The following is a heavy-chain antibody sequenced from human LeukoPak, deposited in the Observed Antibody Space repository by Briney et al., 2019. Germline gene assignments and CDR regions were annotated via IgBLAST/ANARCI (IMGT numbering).Heavy chain of an antibody. Sequence: GGSLRLSCAASGFTFSSYAMSWVRQAPGKGLEWVSAISGSGGSTYYADSVKGRFTISRDNSKNTLYLQMNSLRAEDTAVYYCAKDSGSSWRYYYYGMDVWGQGTTVTVSS. V-gene: IGHV3-23*01. CDR1: GFTFSSYA. J-gene: IGHJ6*02. D-gene: IGHD6-13*01. CDR2: ISGSGGST. CDR3: AKDSGSSWRYYYYGMDV.